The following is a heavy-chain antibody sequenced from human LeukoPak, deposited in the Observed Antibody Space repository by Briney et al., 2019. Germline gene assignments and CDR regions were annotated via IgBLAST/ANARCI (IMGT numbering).Heavy chain of an antibody. D-gene: IGHD3-3*01. V-gene: IGHV1-69*13. Sequence: SVKVSCKASGGTFSSYAISWVRQAPGQGLEWMGGIIPIFGTANYAQKFQGRVTITADESTSTAYMELSSLRSEDTAVYYCARDGSVDDFWSGYYTGFDYWGQGTLVTVSS. J-gene: IGHJ4*02. CDR1: GGTFSSYA. CDR2: IIPIFGTA. CDR3: ARDGSVDDFWSGYYTGFDY.